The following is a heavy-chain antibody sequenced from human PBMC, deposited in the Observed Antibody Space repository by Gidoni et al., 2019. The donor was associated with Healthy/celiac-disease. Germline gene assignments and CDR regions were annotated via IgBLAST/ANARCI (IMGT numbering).Heavy chain of an antibody. V-gene: IGHV3-9*01. CDR1: GFTFSDYA. CDR2: ISWNSGSI. D-gene: IGHD1-1*01. J-gene: IGHJ6*02. Sequence: EVQLVESGGGFVQPGGSLRLSCAASGFTFSDYAMHWVRQAPGEGLAWVSGISWNSGSIGYADSVKGRFTISRDNAKNSLYLQMNSLRAEDTALYYCAKVGFPGDYYYYGMDVWGQGTTVTVSS. CDR3: AKVGFPGDYYYYGMDV.